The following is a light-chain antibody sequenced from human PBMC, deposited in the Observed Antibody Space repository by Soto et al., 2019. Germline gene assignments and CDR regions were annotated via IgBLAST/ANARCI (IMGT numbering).Light chain of an antibody. CDR3: HQYYNWPRT. Sequence: VMTQSPVTLSVSPGERATLSCRASQSVSSNLAWYQQKPGQAPRLLIYGASTRATGIPARFSGSGSGTEFTLTISSLQSEDFAVYYCHQYYNWPRTFGQGTKVDIK. CDR1: QSVSSN. J-gene: IGKJ1*01. V-gene: IGKV3-15*01. CDR2: GAS.